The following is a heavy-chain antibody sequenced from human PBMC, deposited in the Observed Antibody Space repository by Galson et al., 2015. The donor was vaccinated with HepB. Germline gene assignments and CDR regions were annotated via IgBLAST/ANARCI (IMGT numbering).Heavy chain of an antibody. J-gene: IGHJ6*02. CDR3: AELAVAGLSLYSYYGMDV. Sequence: SLRLSCAASGFDFRSYALSWVRQAPGKGLEWVSGISGSGADTYYADSVKGRFTISRDNSNDTLYLQMSSLRAEDSAVYYCAELAVAGLSLYSYYGMDVWGQGTTVTVSS. CDR2: ISGSGADT. V-gene: IGHV3-23*01. CDR1: GFDFRSYA. D-gene: IGHD6-19*01.